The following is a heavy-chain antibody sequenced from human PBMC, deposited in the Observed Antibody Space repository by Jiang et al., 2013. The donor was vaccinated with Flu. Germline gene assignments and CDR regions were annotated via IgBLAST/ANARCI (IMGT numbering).Heavy chain of an antibody. CDR1: GFTFSSYA. CDR3: ARDRGEGSGSIVY. CDR2: ISYDGSNK. Sequence: VQLLESGGGVVQPGRSLRLSCAASGFTFSSYAMHWVRQAPGKGLEWVAVISYDGSNKYYADSVKGRFTISRDNSKNTLYLQMNSLRAEDTAVYYCARDRGEGSGSIVYWGQGTLVTVSS. D-gene: IGHD3-22*01. V-gene: IGHV3-30-3*01. J-gene: IGHJ4*02.